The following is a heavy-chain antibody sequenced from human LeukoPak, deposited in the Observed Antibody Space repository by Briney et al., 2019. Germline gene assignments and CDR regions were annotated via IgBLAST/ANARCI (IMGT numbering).Heavy chain of an antibody. Sequence: GGSLRLSCAASGFTFSSYEMHWVRQAPGKGLEWVSYISSSDSTIYYADSVKGRFTISRDNAKNSLYLQMNSLRAEYTAVYYCARDLPGWFDPWGQGTLVTVSS. CDR2: ISSSDSTI. CDR1: GFTFSSYE. J-gene: IGHJ5*02. CDR3: ARDLPGWFDP. V-gene: IGHV3-48*03.